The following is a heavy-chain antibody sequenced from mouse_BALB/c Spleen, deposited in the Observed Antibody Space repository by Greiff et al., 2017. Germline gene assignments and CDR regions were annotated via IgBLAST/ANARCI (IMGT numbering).Heavy chain of an antibody. J-gene: IGHJ4*01. CDR2: ISYSGST. CDR3: ARGDGYYDY. V-gene: IGHV3-2*02. Sequence: ESGPGLVKPSQSLSLTCTVTGYSITSDYAWNWIRQFPGNKLEWMGYISYSGSTSYNPSLKSRISITRDTSKNQFFLQLNSVTTEDTATYYCARGDGYYDYWGQGTSVTVSS. D-gene: IGHD2-3*01. CDR1: GYSITSDYA.